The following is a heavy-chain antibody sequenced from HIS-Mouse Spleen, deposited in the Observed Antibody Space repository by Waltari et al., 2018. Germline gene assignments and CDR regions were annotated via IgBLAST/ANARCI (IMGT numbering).Heavy chain of an antibody. CDR1: GGSIRSSSYY. V-gene: IGHV4-39*07. CDR2: IYFSGST. D-gene: IGHD1-26*01. CDR3: ARDRELYFDY. J-gene: IGHJ4*02. Sequence: QLQLQESGPGLVKPSETLSLTCPVPGGSIRSSSYYWGWIRQPPGKGLEWIGSIYFSGSTYYNPSLKSRVTISVDTSKNQFSLKLSSVTAADTAVYYCARDRELYFDYWGQGTLVTVSS.